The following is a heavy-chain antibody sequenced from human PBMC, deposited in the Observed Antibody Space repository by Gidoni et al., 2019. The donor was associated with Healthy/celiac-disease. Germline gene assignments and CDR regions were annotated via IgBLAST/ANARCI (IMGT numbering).Heavy chain of an antibody. D-gene: IGHD3-3*01. CDR1: GFTFSSYA. J-gene: IGHJ4*02. CDR3: AKGGYYDFWGGYENDY. V-gene: IGHV3-23*01. CDR2: ISGSGGST. Sequence: EVQLLESGGGLVQPGGSLRLSCAAYGFTFSSYARSWVRQAPGKGLEWVSAISGSGGSTYYADSVKGRFTISRDNSKNTLYLQMNSLRAEDTAVYYCAKGGYYDFWGGYENDYWGQGTLVTVSS.